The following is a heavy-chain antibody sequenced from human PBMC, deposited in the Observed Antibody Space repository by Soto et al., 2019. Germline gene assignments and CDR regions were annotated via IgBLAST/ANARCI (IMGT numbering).Heavy chain of an antibody. CDR1: EGTFSSYT. D-gene: IGHD4-17*01. Sequence: QVQLVQSGAEVKKPGSSVKVSCKASEGTFSSYTISWVRQAPGQGLEWMGGIIPIIGISNYAQKFQGRVTITADKSTSTAYMALSSLRSEDTAVYYCERDLSTTGYWGQGTLVTVSS. CDR3: ERDLSTTGY. CDR2: IIPIIGIS. V-gene: IGHV1-69*08. J-gene: IGHJ4*02.